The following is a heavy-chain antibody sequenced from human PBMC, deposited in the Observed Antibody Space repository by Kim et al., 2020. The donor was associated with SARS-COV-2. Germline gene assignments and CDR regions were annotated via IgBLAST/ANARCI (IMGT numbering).Heavy chain of an antibody. Sequence: ADSVKGQFTISRDNAKNSLYLQMNSLRVEDAAVYYCARDGIEYYYYGMDVWGQGTTVTVSS. V-gene: IGHV3-48*03. J-gene: IGHJ6*02. CDR3: ARDGIEYYYYGMDV.